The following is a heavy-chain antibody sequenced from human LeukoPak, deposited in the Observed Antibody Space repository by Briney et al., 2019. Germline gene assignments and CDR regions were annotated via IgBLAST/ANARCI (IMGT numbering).Heavy chain of an antibody. CDR2: IYPGDSDT. CDR3: ARPARGFTIFGVR. J-gene: IGHJ4*02. CDR1: GGTFSSYA. V-gene: IGHV5-51*01. Sequence: ASVMVSCKASGGTFSSYAIGWVRQMPGKGLEWMGIIYPGDSDTRYSPSFQGQVTISADKSISTAYLQWSSLKASDTAMYYCARPARGFTIFGVRWGQGTLVTVSS. D-gene: IGHD3-3*01.